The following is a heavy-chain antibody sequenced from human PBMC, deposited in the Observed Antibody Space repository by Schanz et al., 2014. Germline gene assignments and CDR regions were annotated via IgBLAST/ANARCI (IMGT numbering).Heavy chain of an antibody. V-gene: IGHV1-2*06. D-gene: IGHD3-3*02. CDR2: ISPNSGDT. CDR1: GYTFTSYA. Sequence: QVQLVQSGAELKNPGASVKVSCKASGYTFTSYALNWVRQAPGQGLEWMGRISPNSGDTHSAQKFQGRVTMTWDRSISTANMELSRLRSDDTAVYYCARENKDYDSILNKFFHYGLDLWGQGTTVTVSS. CDR3: ARENKDYDSILNKFFHYGLDL. J-gene: IGHJ6*02.